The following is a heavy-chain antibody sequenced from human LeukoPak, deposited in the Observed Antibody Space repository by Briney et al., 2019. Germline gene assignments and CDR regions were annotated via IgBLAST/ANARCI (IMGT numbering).Heavy chain of an antibody. CDR2: IGGSGDKT. V-gene: IGHV3-23*01. CDR1: GFTFSSYA. D-gene: IGHD3-22*01. Sequence: GGSLRLSCAAPGFTFSSYAMSWVRQAPGKGLEWVSGIGGSGDKTYYADSVKGRFTISRDNSKNTLYLQMNSLRAEDTAVYYCAKRRGYYFDYWGQGTLVTVSS. J-gene: IGHJ4*02. CDR3: AKRRGYYFDY.